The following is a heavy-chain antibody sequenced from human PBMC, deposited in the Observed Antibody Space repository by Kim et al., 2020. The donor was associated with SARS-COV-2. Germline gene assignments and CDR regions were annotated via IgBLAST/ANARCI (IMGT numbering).Heavy chain of an antibody. D-gene: IGHD6-13*01. J-gene: IGHJ4*02. CDR2: INQDGSEK. Sequence: GGSLRLSCAASGFTFSSYWMSWVRQAPGKGLEWVANINQDGSEKYYVDSVKGRSTISRDNAKNSLYLQMNSLRAEDTAVYYCARDGTIAAAGHYNYWGQGTLVTVSS. CDR1: GFTFSSYW. V-gene: IGHV3-7*01. CDR3: ARDGTIAAAGHYNY.